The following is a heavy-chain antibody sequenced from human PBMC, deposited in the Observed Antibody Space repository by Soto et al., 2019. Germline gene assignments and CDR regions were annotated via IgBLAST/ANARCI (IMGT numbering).Heavy chain of an antibody. CDR2: IWYDGTNK. J-gene: IGHJ3*01. Sequence: QVQLVESGGGVVQPGRSPRLSCAASGFIFSSNGMHWVRQAPGKGLEWVALIWYDGTNKYYADSVKGRFIVSRDNSKKTLYLQLNSLRVEDTAVYYFAGGQGSDYIAAWGQGTMVTVSS. CDR1: GFIFSSNG. D-gene: IGHD3-10*01. V-gene: IGHV3-33*01. CDR3: AGGQGSDYIAA.